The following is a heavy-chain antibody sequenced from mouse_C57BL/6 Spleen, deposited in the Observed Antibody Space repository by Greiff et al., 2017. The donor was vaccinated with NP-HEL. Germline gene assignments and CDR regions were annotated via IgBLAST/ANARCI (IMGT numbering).Heavy chain of an antibody. CDR2: ISSGSSTI. CDR1: GFTFSDYG. J-gene: IGHJ3*01. CDR3: ARLGYGNLSWFAY. D-gene: IGHD2-10*02. V-gene: IGHV5-17*01. Sequence: EVKVVESGGGLVKPGGSLKLSCAASGFTFSDYGMHWVRQAPEKGLEWVAYISSGSSTIYYADTVKGRFTISRDNAKNTLFLQMTSLRSEDTAMYYCARLGYGNLSWFAYWGQGTLVTVSA.